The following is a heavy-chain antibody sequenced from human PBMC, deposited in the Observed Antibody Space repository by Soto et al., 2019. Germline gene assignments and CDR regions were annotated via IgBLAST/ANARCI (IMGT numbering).Heavy chain of an antibody. CDR2: IRSKAYGGAT. Sequence: HPGGSLRLSCTASGFTFGDYAMSWVRQAPGKGLEWVGFIRSKAYGGATEYAASVKGRFTISRDDSKSIAYLQMNSLKTEDTAVYYCTGNVIAVVWGQGTLVTVSS. CDR1: GFTFGDYA. D-gene: IGHD6-19*01. CDR3: TGNVIAVV. J-gene: IGHJ4*02. V-gene: IGHV3-49*04.